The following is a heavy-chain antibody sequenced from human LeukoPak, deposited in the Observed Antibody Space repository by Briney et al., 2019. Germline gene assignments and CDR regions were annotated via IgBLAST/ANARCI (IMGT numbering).Heavy chain of an antibody. J-gene: IGHJ4*02. CDR1: GFTFNNYA. V-gene: IGHV3-23*01. CDR3: GKDWKVDY. Sequence: PGGSLRLSCAASGFTFNNYAMTWVRQAPGKGLECVSAIGDNGGDTKYADSVKGRFTISRDNSKNTLYLQMNSLRVEDTAIYYCGKDWKVDYWGQGTLVTVSS. CDR2: IGDNGGDT. D-gene: IGHD1-1*01.